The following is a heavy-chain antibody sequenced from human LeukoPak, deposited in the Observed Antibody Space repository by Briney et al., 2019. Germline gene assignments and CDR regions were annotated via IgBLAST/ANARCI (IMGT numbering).Heavy chain of an antibody. V-gene: IGHV5-51*01. Sequence: GESLKISCQGSGYSFTSYWIAWVRQMPGKGLEWMGIIYPGDSDTRYSPSFQGQVTISADKSISTAYLQWSSLKASDTAMYYCARHLAVAGTSSLDYWGQGTLVTVSS. CDR1: GYSFTSYW. J-gene: IGHJ4*02. CDR3: ARHLAVAGTSSLDY. D-gene: IGHD6-19*01. CDR2: IYPGDSDT.